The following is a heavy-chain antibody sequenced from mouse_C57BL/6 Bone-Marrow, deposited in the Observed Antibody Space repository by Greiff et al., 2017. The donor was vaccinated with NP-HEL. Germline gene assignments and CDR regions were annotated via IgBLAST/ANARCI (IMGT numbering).Heavy chain of an antibody. Sequence: DVHLVESGGGLVQPGGSLSLSCAASGFTFTDYYMSWVRQPPGKALEWLGFIRNKANGYTTEYSASVKGRFTISRDNSQIILYLQMNALIAEDSATYYCARYIDYGSPYWYFDVWGTGTTVTVSS. CDR1: GFTFTDYY. CDR3: ARYIDYGSPYWYFDV. J-gene: IGHJ1*03. V-gene: IGHV7-3*01. CDR2: IRNKANGYTT. D-gene: IGHD1-1*01.